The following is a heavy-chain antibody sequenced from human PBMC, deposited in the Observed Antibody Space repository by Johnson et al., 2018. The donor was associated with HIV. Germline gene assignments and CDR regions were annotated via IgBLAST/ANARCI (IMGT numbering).Heavy chain of an antibody. CDR3: ARACRDGYTCDVFDI. CDR1: GFTVSSNY. J-gene: IGHJ3*02. Sequence: VQVVESGGGVVQPGGSLRLSCAASGFTVSSNYMTWVHQAPGKGLEWVSVIFSGGSTYYADSVKGRLTISRDNSKNTLYLQMNSLRAEDTAVYYCARACRDGYTCDVFDIWGKGTMVTVSS. D-gene: IGHD5-24*01. CDR2: IFSGGST. V-gene: IGHV3-66*01.